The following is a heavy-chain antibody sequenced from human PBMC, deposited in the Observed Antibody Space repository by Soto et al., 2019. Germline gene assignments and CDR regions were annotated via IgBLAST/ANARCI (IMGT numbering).Heavy chain of an antibody. D-gene: IGHD3-3*01. V-gene: IGHV5-51*01. CDR1: GYSFTSYW. J-gene: IGHJ3*02. CDR3: ARPNDFWSGSHAFDI. CDR2: IYPGYSDT. Sequence: PGASLKISCQGSGYSFTSYWIGWVRQMPGKGLEWMEIIYPGYSDTRYSPSFQGQVTISADKSISTAYLQWNSLKASDTAMYYCARPNDFWSGSHAFDIWGQGTMVTVSS.